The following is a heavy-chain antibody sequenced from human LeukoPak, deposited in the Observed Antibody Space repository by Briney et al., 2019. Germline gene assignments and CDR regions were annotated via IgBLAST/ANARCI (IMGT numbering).Heavy chain of an antibody. CDR3: ASFGYSYARSGMDV. CDR2: IIPILGIA. J-gene: IGHJ6*02. D-gene: IGHD5-18*01. Sequence: SVKVSCKASGGTFTSYAISWVRQAPGQGLEWMGRIIPILGIANYAQKFQGRVTITADKSTSTAYMELSSLRSEDTAVYYCASFGYSYARSGMDVWGQGTTVTVSS. V-gene: IGHV1-69*04. CDR1: GGTFTSYA.